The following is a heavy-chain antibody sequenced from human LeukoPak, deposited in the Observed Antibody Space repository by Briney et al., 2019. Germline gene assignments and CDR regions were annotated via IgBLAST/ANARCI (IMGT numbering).Heavy chain of an antibody. D-gene: IGHD5-24*01. V-gene: IGHV4-31*03. J-gene: IGHJ4*02. CDR2: IYYSGST. CDR3: ARAIEMATLTFDY. CDR1: GGSIRSGGYY. Sequence: SETLSLTCTVSGGSIRSGGYYWSWIRQHPGKGPEWIGYIYYSGSTYYNPSLKSRVTISVDTSKNQFSLKLSSVTAADTAVYYCARAIEMATLTFDYWGQGTLVTVSS.